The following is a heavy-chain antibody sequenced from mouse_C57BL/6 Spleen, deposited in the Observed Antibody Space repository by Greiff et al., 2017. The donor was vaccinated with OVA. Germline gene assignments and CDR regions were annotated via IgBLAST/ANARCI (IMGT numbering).Heavy chain of an antibody. Sequence: QVQLQQPGAELVKPGASVKLSCKASGYTFTSYWMQWVKQRPGQGLEWIGEIDPSDSYTNYNQKFKGKATLTVDTSSSTAYMQLISLTSEDSAVYYCARRAYSNRYFDVWGTGTTLTVSS. CDR1: GYTFTSYW. D-gene: IGHD2-5*01. CDR2: IDPSDSYT. V-gene: IGHV1-50*01. J-gene: IGHJ1*03. CDR3: ARRAYSNRYFDV.